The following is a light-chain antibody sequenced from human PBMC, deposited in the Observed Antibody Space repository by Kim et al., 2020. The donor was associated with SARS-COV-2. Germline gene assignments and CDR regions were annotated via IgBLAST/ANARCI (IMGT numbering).Light chain of an antibody. J-gene: IGLJ3*02. Sequence: QSVMTQPPSASGTPGQRVTISCSGSSSNIGSRYVYWYQQLPGTAPKLLIYRDDQRPSGVPDRFSGSKSGTSASLAISGLRSEDEADYYCATWDDSLKNWVFGGGTKVTVL. CDR3: ATWDDSLKNWV. V-gene: IGLV1-47*01. CDR2: RDD. CDR1: SSNIGSRY.